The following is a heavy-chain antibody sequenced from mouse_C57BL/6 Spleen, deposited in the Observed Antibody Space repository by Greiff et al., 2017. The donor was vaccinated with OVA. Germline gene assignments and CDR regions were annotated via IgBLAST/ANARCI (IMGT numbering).Heavy chain of an antibody. D-gene: IGHD2-4*01. J-gene: IGHJ1*03. V-gene: IGHV1-42*01. CDR3: ARWHYYDYDRYFDV. Sequence: VQLQQSGPELVKPGASVKISCKASGYSFTGYYMNWVKQSPEKSLEWIGEINPSTGGTTYNQKFKAKATLTVDKSSSTAYMQLKSLTSEDSAVYYCARWHYYDYDRYFDVWGTGTTVTVSS. CDR1: GYSFTGYY. CDR2: INPSTGGT.